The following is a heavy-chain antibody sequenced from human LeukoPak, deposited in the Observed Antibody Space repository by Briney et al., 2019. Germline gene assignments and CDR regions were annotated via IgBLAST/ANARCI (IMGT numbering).Heavy chain of an antibody. Sequence: GGSLRLSCAASGFTFSSYWMHWVRQAPGKGLVWVSRISSDGSSTSYADSVKGRLTISRDNAKNTLFLQMNSLRAEDTAVYYCAREGIVATLDYWGQGTLVTVSS. CDR2: ISSDGSST. CDR3: AREGIVATLDY. CDR1: GFTFSSYW. J-gene: IGHJ4*02. V-gene: IGHV3-74*01. D-gene: IGHD5-12*01.